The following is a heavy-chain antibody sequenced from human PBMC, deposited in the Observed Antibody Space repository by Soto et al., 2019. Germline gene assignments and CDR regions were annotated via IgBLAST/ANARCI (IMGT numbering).Heavy chain of an antibody. CDR1: GGSFSGYY. J-gene: IGHJ5*02. V-gene: IGHV4-34*01. D-gene: IGHD6-13*01. Sequence: QVQLQQWGAGLLKPSETLSLTCAVYGGSFSGYYWSWIRQPPGKGLEWIGEINHSGSTNYNPSLKSRVTISVDTSKNQFSLKLSSVTAADTAVYYCASMRFGIAAADGHYNWFDPWGQGTLVTVSS. CDR3: ASMRFGIAAADGHYNWFDP. CDR2: INHSGST.